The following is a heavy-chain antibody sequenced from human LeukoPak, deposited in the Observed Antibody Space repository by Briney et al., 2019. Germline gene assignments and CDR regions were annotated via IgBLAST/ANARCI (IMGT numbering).Heavy chain of an antibody. CDR3: ARGGYCSGGSCRFDY. CDR1: GFTFSTYN. Sequence: GGSLRLSCAASGFTFSTYNMNWVRQAPGKGLEWVSSISSYIFYADSVKGRFTISRDNAKNSLYLQMNSLRAEDTAIYDCARGGYCSGGSCRFDYWGQGTLVTVSS. CDR2: ISSYI. J-gene: IGHJ4*02. D-gene: IGHD2-15*01. V-gene: IGHV3-21*01.